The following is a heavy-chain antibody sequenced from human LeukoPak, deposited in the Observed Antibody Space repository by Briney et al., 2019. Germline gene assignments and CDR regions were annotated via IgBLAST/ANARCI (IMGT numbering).Heavy chain of an antibody. CDR3: ARGRGGPAAMQGSSMDV. CDR1: GGSFSGYY. Sequence: PSETLSLTCAVYGGSFSGYYWSWVRQPPGQGLEWSGDINHSGSTNYNPSLKSRVTISVDTSKNQFSLKLSSVAAADTAVYYCARGRGGPAAMQGSSMDVWGKGTTVTVSS. CDR2: INHSGST. D-gene: IGHD2-2*01. V-gene: IGHV4-34*01. J-gene: IGHJ6*04.